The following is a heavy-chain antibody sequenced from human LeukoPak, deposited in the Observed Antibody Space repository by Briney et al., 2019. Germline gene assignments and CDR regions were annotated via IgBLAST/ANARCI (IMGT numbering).Heavy chain of an antibody. CDR3: ARGRGYSWLNWFDP. J-gene: IGHJ5*02. V-gene: IGHV1-8*01. D-gene: IGHD5-12*01. CDR1: GYTFTSYD. CDR2: MNPNSGNT. Sequence: GASVEVSCKASGYTFTSYDINWVRQATGQGLEWMGWMNPNSGNTGYAQKFQGRVTMTRNTSISTAYMELSSLRSEDTAVYYCARGRGYSWLNWFDPWGQGTLVTVSS.